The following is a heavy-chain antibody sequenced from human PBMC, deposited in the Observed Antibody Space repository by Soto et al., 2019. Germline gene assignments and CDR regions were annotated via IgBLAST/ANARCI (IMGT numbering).Heavy chain of an antibody. CDR2: IYYSGST. CDR1: CGSISSGGYY. J-gene: IGHJ4*02. V-gene: IGHV4-31*03. CDR3: ARARGGMTTVTTRGVRTYYFDY. D-gene: IGHD4-17*01. Sequence: PSETLSLTCTVSCGSISSGGYYWSWIRQHPGKGLEWIGYIYYSGSTYYNPSLKSRVTISVDTSKNQFSLKLSSVTAADTAVYYCARARGGMTTVTTRGVRTYYFDYWGQGTLVTVSS.